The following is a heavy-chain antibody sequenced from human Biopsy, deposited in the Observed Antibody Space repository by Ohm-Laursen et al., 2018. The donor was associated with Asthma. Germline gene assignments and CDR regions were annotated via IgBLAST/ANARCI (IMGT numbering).Heavy chain of an antibody. Sequence: SVKVSCNAPGGTFSNFAIGWVRQAPGQGLEWLGGTMTVFGTTNYAQKFQGRVTITADESTSTAYMEVTSLRSEDTAIYYCARCQVGYSSGWSLLLKKIYYSGMDVWGQGTAVTVSS. CDR1: GGTFSNFA. D-gene: IGHD6-19*01. J-gene: IGHJ6*02. V-gene: IGHV1-69*13. CDR3: ARCQVGYSSGWSLLLKKIYYSGMDV. CDR2: TMTVFGTT.